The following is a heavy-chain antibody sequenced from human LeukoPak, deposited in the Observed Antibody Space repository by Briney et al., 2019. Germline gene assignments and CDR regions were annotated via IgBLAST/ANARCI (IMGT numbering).Heavy chain of an antibody. CDR1: GFTFSNYG. V-gene: IGHV3-23*01. CDR3: AKDRDGYNYGDY. CDR2: ISGSGHNT. Sequence: GGTLRLSCAASGFTFSNYGMNWVRQAPGKGLEWVSAISGSGHNTYYADSVKGRFTISRDNSKNTLYLQMNSLRAEDTAVYYCAKDRDGYNYGDYWGQRTLVTVSS. J-gene: IGHJ4*02. D-gene: IGHD5-24*01.